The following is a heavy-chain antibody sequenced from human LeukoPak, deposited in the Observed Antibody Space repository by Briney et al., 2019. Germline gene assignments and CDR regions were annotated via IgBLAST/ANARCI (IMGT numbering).Heavy chain of an antibody. V-gene: IGHV1-46*01. J-gene: IGHJ3*02. CDR1: GYFFTSYG. Sequence: GASVKVSCKASGYFFTSYGISWVRQAPGQGLEWMGIINPSGGSTSYAQKFQGRVTMTRDTSTSTVYMELSSLRSEDTAVYYCAREAEVDDAFDIWGQGTMVTVSS. CDR3: AREAEVDDAFDI. CDR2: INPSGGST.